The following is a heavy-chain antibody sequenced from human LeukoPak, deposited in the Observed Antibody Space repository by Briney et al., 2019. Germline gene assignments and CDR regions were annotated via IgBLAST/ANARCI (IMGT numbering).Heavy chain of an antibody. CDR3: ARDRRYSYGPNRFDP. Sequence: PSETLSLTCTVSGGSISSYYWSWIRQPPGKGLEWIGYIYYSGSTNYNPSLKSRVTISVDTSKNQFSLKLSSVTAADTAVYYCARDRRYSYGPNRFDPWGQGTLVTVSS. CDR2: IYYSGST. J-gene: IGHJ5*02. D-gene: IGHD5-18*01. V-gene: IGHV4-59*01. CDR1: GGSISSYY.